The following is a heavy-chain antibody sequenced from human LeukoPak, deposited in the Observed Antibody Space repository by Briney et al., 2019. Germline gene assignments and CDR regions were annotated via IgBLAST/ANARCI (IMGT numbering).Heavy chain of an antibody. D-gene: IGHD3-10*01. Sequence: PRGSLRLSCVASGFTFSSYWMHWVRQAPGKGLVLVSNLHPDGSITAYADSVKGRFTISRDNAKNTMYLQMNSLRVEDTAVYYCVRYYESGSRSWFDPWGQGTLVTVSS. CDR3: VRYYESGSRSWFDP. V-gene: IGHV3-74*01. CDR2: LHPDGSIT. J-gene: IGHJ5*02. CDR1: GFTFSSYW.